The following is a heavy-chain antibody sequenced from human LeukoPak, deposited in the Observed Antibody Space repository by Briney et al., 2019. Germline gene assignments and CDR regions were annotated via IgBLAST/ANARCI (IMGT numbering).Heavy chain of an antibody. CDR1: SGSISSYY. CDR2: ILTSGST. CDR3: ARRTAAAGYYFDD. V-gene: IGHV4-4*07. J-gene: IGHJ4*02. D-gene: IGHD6-13*01. Sequence: PSETLSLTGTASSGSISSYYWSWIRQPAGKGLEWIGRILTSGSTNYNPSLQSRVTISVDTSKTQFSLKLSSVTAADTAVYYCARRTAAAGYYFDDWGQGTLVTVSP.